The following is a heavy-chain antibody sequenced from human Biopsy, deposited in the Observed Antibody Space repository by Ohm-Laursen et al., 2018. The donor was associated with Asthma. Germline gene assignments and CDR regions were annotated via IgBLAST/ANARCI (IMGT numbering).Heavy chain of an antibody. V-gene: IGHV5-51*01. D-gene: IGHD3-10*01. CDR3: ARLPYGSGSFFDF. J-gene: IGHJ4*02. CDR2: IFPGDSDT. CDR1: GYIFTSYW. Sequence: GESLRISCNASGYIFTSYWIGWVRQMPGKGLEWMGIIFPGDSDTIYSPSFQGQVTISADKSISTAYLQWSSLKASDTAIYYCARLPYGSGSFFDFWGQGTQVTVAS.